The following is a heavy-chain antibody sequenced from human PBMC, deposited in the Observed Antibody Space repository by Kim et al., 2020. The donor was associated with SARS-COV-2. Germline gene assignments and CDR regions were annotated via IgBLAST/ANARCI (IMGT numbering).Heavy chain of an antibody. Sequence: ASVKVSCKASGYTFTSYAMNWVRQAPGQGLEWMGWINTNTGNPTYAQGFTGRFVFSLDTSVSTAYLQISSLKAEDTAVYYCARESSSSWPGYYYYYGMDVWGQGTTVTV. CDR2: INTNTGNP. J-gene: IGHJ6*02. D-gene: IGHD6-13*01. V-gene: IGHV7-4-1*02. CDR3: ARESSSSWPGYYYYYGMDV. CDR1: GYTFTSYA.